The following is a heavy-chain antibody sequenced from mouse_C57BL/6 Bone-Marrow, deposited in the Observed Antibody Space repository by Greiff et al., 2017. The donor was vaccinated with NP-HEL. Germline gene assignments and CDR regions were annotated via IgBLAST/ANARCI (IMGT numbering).Heavy chain of an antibody. Sequence: VQLQESGAELVRPGTSVKVSCKASGYAFTNYLIEWVKQRPGQGLEWIGVINPGSGGTNYNEKFKGKATLTADKSSSTAYMQLSSLTSEDSAVYFCARANFDYWGQGTTLTVSS. CDR3: ARANFDY. CDR2: INPGSGGT. J-gene: IGHJ2*01. V-gene: IGHV1-54*01. CDR1: GYAFTNYL.